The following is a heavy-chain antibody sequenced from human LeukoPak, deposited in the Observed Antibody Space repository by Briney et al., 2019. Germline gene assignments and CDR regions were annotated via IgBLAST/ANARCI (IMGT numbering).Heavy chain of an antibody. V-gene: IGHV3-11*01. Sequence: PGGPLRLSCAASGFTFSDYYMSWIRQAPGKGLEWVSYISSSGSTIYYADSVKGRYTISRDNAKNSLYLQMNSLRAEDTAVYYCAREGGNGPFNWFDPWGQGTLVTVSS. J-gene: IGHJ5*02. CDR3: AREGGNGPFNWFDP. CDR1: GFTFSDYY. CDR2: ISSSGSTI. D-gene: IGHD3-16*01.